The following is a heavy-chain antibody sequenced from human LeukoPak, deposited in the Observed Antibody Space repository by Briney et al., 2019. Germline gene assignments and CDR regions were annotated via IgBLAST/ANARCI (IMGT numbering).Heavy chain of an antibody. Sequence: SSETLSLTCTVSGGSISSSSYYWSWIRQPPGKGLEWIGYIYYSGSTNYNPSLKSRVTISVDTSKNQFSLKLSSVTAADTAVYYCARAVVAYYDILTGYRGGYNWFDPWGQGTLVTVSS. CDR3: ARAVVAYYDILTGYRGGYNWFDP. CDR1: GGSISSSSYY. D-gene: IGHD3-9*01. CDR2: IYYSGST. V-gene: IGHV4-61*01. J-gene: IGHJ5*02.